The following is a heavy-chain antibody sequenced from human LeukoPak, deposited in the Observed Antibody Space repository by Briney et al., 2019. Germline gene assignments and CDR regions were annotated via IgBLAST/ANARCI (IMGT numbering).Heavy chain of an antibody. CDR1: GFTFTNYW. V-gene: IGHV3-7*01. D-gene: IGHD4-11*01. CDR2: IKQDGSQK. Sequence: GGSLRLSCVAFGFTFTNYWMNWVRQAPGKGLEWVASIKQDGSQKSYVDSVKGRFTISRDNAKNSLSLQMDSLRGEDTAVYYCARDPTVTTHYFDYWGQGTLVTVSS. CDR3: ARDPTVTTHYFDY. J-gene: IGHJ4*02.